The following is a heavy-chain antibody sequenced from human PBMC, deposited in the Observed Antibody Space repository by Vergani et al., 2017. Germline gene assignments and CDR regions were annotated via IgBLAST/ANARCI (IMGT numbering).Heavy chain of an antibody. Sequence: QVQLVQSGAEVKKPGASVKVSCKASGYTFTSYDIHWVRQATGQGLEWMGWMNPNSGNTGYAQKFQGRVTMTRNTSISTAYMELSSLRSEDTAVYYCARSHIVVVPPTEYYYMDVWGKGTTVTVSS. CDR3: ARSHIVVVPPTEYYYMDV. J-gene: IGHJ6*03. V-gene: IGHV1-8*01. CDR2: MNPNSGNT. D-gene: IGHD2-2*01. CDR1: GYTFTSYD.